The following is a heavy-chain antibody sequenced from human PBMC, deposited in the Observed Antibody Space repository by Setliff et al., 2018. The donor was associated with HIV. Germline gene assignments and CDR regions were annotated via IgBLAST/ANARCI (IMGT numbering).Heavy chain of an antibody. CDR3: AREGSRSRSEFDY. D-gene: IGHD3-10*01. V-gene: IGHV1-69*10. Sequence: SVKVSCKASGGTFSSYAISWVRQAPGQRLEWMGGIIPILGIANYAQKFQGRVTITADKSTSTAYMELSSLRSEDTAVYYCAREGSRSRSEFDYWGQGTLVTVSS. CDR2: IIPILGIA. J-gene: IGHJ4*02. CDR1: GGTFSSYA.